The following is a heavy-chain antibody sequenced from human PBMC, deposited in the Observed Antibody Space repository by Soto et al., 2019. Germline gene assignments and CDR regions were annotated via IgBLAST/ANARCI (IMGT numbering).Heavy chain of an antibody. D-gene: IGHD3-3*02. V-gene: IGHV1-8*01. CDR3: ARGHLISTKNWLDP. CDR1: GYTFTSYH. CDR2: MNPNSGNT. J-gene: IGHJ5*02. Sequence: QVQLVQSGAEVKKPGASVKVSCKGSGYTFTSYHINWVRQATGQGLEWMGWMNPNSGNTGYAQTLQGRVTMTWDTSISTAYMELSSLRFEDTAMYYCARGHLISTKNWLDPWCQGTLVTVSS.